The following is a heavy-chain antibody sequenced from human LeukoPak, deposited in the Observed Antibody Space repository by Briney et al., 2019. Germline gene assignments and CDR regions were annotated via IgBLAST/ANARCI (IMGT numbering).Heavy chain of an antibody. V-gene: IGHV3-30*02. D-gene: IGHD1-26*01. CDR3: AKDDPTGRYL. Sequence: GGCLRLSCAASGFTFSSFGMHWVRQTPGKGLEWVTFIHNYETTEYYADSVKGRFTISRDNSKNTVYLQMNSLRVEDAAVYYCAKDDPTGRYLWGQGTLVTVSS. J-gene: IGHJ4*02. CDR1: GFTFSSFG. CDR2: IHNYETTE.